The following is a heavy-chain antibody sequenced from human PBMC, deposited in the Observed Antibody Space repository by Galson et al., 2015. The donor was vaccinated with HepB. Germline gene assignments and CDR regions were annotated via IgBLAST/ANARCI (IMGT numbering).Heavy chain of an antibody. V-gene: IGHV1-3*01. D-gene: IGHD6-13*01. J-gene: IGHJ4*02. Sequence: SVKVSCKASGYTFTSYAMHWVRQAPGQRLEWMGWINAGNGNTKYSQKFQGRITITRDTSASTAYMELSSLRSEDTAVYYCARGSSWYPFDYWGQGTLVTVSS. CDR3: ARGSSWYPFDY. CDR1: GYTFTSYA. CDR2: INAGNGNT.